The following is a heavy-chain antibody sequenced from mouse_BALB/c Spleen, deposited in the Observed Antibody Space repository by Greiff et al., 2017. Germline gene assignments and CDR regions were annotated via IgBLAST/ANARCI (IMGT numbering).Heavy chain of an antibody. V-gene: IGHV1-37*01. D-gene: IGHD1-2*01. CDR1: GYSFTGYF. Sequence: VQLQQSGPELVKPGASVTISCKASGYSFTGYFMNWVKQSNGKSIEWIGRINPYNGDTFYNQKFKGKATLTVDKSSSTAHMELLCLTSEDSAVYYCGRRPQRSYYFDYWGQGTTLTVSS. CDR3: GRRPQRSYYFDY. CDR2: INPYNGDT. J-gene: IGHJ2*01.